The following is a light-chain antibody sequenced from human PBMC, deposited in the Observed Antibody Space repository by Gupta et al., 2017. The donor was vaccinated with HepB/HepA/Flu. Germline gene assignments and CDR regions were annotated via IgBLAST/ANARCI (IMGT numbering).Light chain of an antibody. Sequence: ETVLTQPLLTLSLSPGERATLSCRASQSVSRYLAWYQQKPGQAPMLLIYDVSNRSTGISARCSGSGDGTDFTLTMSSREPEGFAVYYCQQLTSGPPFDTFGHGTKVDIK. CDR3: QQLTSGPPFDT. V-gene: IGKV3-11*01. CDR1: QSVSRY. CDR2: DVS. J-gene: IGKJ3*01.